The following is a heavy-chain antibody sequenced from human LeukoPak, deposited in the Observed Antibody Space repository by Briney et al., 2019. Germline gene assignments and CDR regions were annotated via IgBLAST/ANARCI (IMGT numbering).Heavy chain of an antibody. CDR2: ISAYNGNT. Sequence: GASVKVSCKASGYTFTSYGISWVRQVPGQGLEWMGWISAYNGNTNYAQKLQGRVTMTTDTSTSTAYMELRSLRSDDTAVYYCARGSVWHYYDSSGYYPFDYWGQGTLVTVSS. CDR3: ARGSVWHYYDSSGYYPFDY. V-gene: IGHV1-18*01. D-gene: IGHD3-22*01. CDR1: GYTFTSYG. J-gene: IGHJ4*02.